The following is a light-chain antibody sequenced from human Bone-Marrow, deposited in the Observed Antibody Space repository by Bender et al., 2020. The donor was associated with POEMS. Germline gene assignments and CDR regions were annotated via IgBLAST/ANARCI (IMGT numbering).Light chain of an antibody. CDR1: SSNIGAGYD. V-gene: IGLV1-40*01. CDR3: QSYDNGLNGWV. Sequence: QSVLTQPPSVSGAPGQRVTISCTGSSSNIGAGYDVHWYQLGPGTAPKLLLYGDINRPSGVPDRISGSKFDTSASLVITGLQADDEGHYYCQSYDNGLNGWVFGGGTKLTV. CDR2: GDI. J-gene: IGLJ3*02.